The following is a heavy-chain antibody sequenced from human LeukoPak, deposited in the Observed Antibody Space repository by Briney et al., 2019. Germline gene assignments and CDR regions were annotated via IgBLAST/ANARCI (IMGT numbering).Heavy chain of an antibody. V-gene: IGHV5-51*01. D-gene: IGHD6-13*01. CDR1: GYSFTSYW. CDR2: IYPGDSDT. Sequence: GESLKISCKGSGYSFTSYWIGWVRQMPGKGLDRMGIIYPGDSDTRYSPSFQGQVPIPPNKSISTAYLKWSSLKASDTAMYYCARSLGAAAGTSDYWGQGTLVTVSS. J-gene: IGHJ4*02. CDR3: ARSLGAAAGTSDY.